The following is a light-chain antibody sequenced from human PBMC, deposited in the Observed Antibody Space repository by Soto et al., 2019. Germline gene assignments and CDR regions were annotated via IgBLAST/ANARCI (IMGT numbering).Light chain of an antibody. CDR1: QSVSNNY. CDR2: GAS. V-gene: IGKV3-20*01. J-gene: IGKJ1*01. Sequence: EIEMTQSPGTLSLSPGERATLSCRASQSVSNNYLAWYQQKPGQAPRLLIYGASNRATGIPDRFSGSGSGTDFTLTISRLEPEDFAVYYCQQYSIWRTFGQGTKV. CDR3: QQYSIWRT.